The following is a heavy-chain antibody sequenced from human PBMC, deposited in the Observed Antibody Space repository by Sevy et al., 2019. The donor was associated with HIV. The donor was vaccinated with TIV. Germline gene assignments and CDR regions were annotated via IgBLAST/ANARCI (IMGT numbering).Heavy chain of an antibody. V-gene: IGHV1-2*02. J-gene: IGHJ6*02. CDR3: ARGYGSGTPTGYYYYGMDV. D-gene: IGHD3-10*01. Sequence: ASVKVSCKASGYTFTGYYMHWVRQAPGQGLEWMGWINPNSGGTNYAQKFQGRVTMTRDTSISTAYMELSRLGSDDTAVYYCARGYGSGTPTGYYYYGMDVWGQGTTVTVSS. CDR2: INPNSGGT. CDR1: GYTFTGYY.